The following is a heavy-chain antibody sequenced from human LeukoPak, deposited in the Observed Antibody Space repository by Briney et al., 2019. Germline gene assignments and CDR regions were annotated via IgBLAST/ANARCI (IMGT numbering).Heavy chain of an antibody. D-gene: IGHD1-26*01. CDR1: GYMFTAYG. CDR2: ISAYNGNT. CDR3: ARVGRGSGSFYYFDY. V-gene: IGHV1-18*01. J-gene: IGHJ4*02. Sequence: GASVKVSCKASGYMFTAYGISWVRQAPGQGLEWMGWISAYNGNTNYAHKLQGRVTMTTDTSTSTAYMELRSLRSDETAVYYCARVGRGSGSFYYFDYWGQGTLLTVSS.